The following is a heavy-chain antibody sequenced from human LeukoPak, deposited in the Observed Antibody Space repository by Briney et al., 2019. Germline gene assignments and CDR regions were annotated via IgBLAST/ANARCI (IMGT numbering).Heavy chain of an antibody. D-gene: IGHD6-13*01. J-gene: IGHJ4*02. Sequence: PGGSLRLSCAASGFTFTDARMNWVRQAPGKGLEWVGRATRKNDGGTTDYAAPVKGRFTISRDDSKNTLYLQMNSLKTEDTAVYYCTTVSGSSWSFDYWGQGTLVTVSS. CDR3: TTVSGSSWSFDY. CDR1: GFTFTDAR. CDR2: ATRKNDGGTT. V-gene: IGHV3-15*01.